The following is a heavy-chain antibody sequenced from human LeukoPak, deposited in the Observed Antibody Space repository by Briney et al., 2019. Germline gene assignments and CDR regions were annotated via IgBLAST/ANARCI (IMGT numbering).Heavy chain of an antibody. D-gene: IGHD3-22*01. V-gene: IGHV3-30-3*01. CDR2: ISSDGNNK. CDR1: GFTFSTYP. Sequence: GGSLRLSCAASGFTFSTYPMHWVRQAPGKGLEWVALISSDGNNKYYADSVKGRFTISRDNSKNTLYQQMNSLRAEDTAVYYCARWTNYYDSSGYHWGQGTLVIVSS. CDR3: ARWTNYYDSSGYH. J-gene: IGHJ4*02.